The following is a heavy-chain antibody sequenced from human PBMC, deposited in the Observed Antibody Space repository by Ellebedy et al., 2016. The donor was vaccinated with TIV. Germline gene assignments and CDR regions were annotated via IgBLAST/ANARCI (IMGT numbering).Heavy chain of an antibody. CDR2: INHSGST. CDR3: ASLWPYDY. V-gene: IGHV4-34*01. Sequence: SETLSLTCAVYGGSFSGYYWSWIRQPPGKGLEWIGEINHSGSTNYNPSLKSRVTVSVDTSKNQFSLKLSSVTAADTAVYYCASLWPYDYWGQGTLVTVSS. CDR1: GGSFSGYY. D-gene: IGHD5-18*01. J-gene: IGHJ4*02.